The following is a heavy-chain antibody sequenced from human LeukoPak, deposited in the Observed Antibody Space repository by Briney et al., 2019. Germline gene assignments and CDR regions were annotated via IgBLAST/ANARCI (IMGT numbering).Heavy chain of an antibody. Sequence: PGGSLRLSCAASGFTFSSYSMNWVRQAPGKGLEWVANIKPDGSEKYHVDSVTGRFTISRDNAKNSLYLQMNSLRAEDTAVYYCARDGDYWGQGTLVAVSS. J-gene: IGHJ4*02. V-gene: IGHV3-7*01. CDR3: ARDGDY. CDR2: IKPDGSEK. CDR1: GFTFSSYS.